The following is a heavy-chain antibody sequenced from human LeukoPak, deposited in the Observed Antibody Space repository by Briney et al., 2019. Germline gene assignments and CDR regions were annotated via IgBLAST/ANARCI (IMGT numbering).Heavy chain of an antibody. V-gene: IGHV4-59*01. CDR3: AREWGYSYGTGYFDY. CDR1: GGSISSYH. CDR2: IYYSGST. J-gene: IGHJ4*02. D-gene: IGHD5-18*01. Sequence: SETLSLTCTVSGGSISSYHWSWIRQPPGKGLEWIGYIYYSGSTNYNPSLKSRVTISVDTSKNQFSLKLSSVTAADTAVYYCAREWGYSYGTGYFDYWGQGTLVTVSS.